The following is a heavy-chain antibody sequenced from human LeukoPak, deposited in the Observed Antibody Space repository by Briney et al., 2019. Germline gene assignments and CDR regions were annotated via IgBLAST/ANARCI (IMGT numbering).Heavy chain of an antibody. Sequence: SETLSLTCTVSGGSISSYYWSWIRQPPGKGLEWIGYIYYTGSTNYNPSLKSRVTMFVDMSKNQFSLRLSSVTAADTAVYYCARHRAYSSSSPFDYWGQGTLVTVPS. V-gene: IGHV4-59*08. CDR1: GGSISSYY. CDR3: ARHRAYSSSSPFDY. J-gene: IGHJ4*02. CDR2: IYYTGST. D-gene: IGHD6-6*01.